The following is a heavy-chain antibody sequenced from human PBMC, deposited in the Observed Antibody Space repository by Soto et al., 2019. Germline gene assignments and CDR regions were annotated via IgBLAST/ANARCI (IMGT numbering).Heavy chain of an antibody. V-gene: IGHV4-59*01. Sequence: QVQLQESGPGLVRPSDTLSLTCTVSGGSISNDYWSWIRQPPGKGLEWIGYIYYSGSTNYNPSLKSRVTISVDTSKNQFSLKLNSVTAADTAVYYCARRGCSSAGCPYYFDYWGQGTLVTVSS. CDR3: ARRGCSSAGCPYYFDY. J-gene: IGHJ4*02. CDR1: GGSISNDY. D-gene: IGHD2-2*01. CDR2: IYYSGST.